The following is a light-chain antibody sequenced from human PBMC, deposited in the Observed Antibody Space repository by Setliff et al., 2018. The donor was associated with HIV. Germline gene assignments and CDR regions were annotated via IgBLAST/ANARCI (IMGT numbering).Light chain of an antibody. CDR3: QVWDSSSDHSYV. Sequence: SYELTQPPSVSVAPGKTARITCGGNNIGSKRVHWYQQKPGQTPLLVIYYDSDRPSGIPERFSGSNSGNTATLTISRVEAGDEADYYCQVWDSSSDHSYVFGTGTKV. CDR1: NIGSKR. J-gene: IGLJ1*01. V-gene: IGLV3-21*04. CDR2: YDS.